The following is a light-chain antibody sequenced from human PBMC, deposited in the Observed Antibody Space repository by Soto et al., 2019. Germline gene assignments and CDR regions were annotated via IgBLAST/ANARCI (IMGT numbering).Light chain of an antibody. CDR1: SSDVGRYDY. CDR2: GVT. V-gene: IGLV2-8*01. CDR3: NSYAGSNIYV. J-gene: IGLJ1*01. Sequence: QSVLTQPPSASGSPGQSLTFSCTGTSSDVGRYDYVSWYQQHPGKAPKLLIYGVTKRPSGVPDRFSGSKSGNTASLTVSGLQTEDEAYYYCNSYAGSNIYVFGTGTQLTVL.